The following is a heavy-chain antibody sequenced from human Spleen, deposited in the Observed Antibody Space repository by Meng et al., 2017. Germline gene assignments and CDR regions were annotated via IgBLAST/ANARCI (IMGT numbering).Heavy chain of an antibody. V-gene: IGHV4-34*12. CDR2: IIHSGGT. D-gene: IGHD3-16*01. CDR1: GFTFSSYS. CDR3: ARHMILNYYYGVDV. J-gene: IGHJ6*02. Sequence: ESLKISCEASGFTFSSYSMNWVRQSPGKGLEWIGEIIHSGGTNYNPSLKSRVTISLDTSKNQFSLKLTSVTAADTAVYYCARHMILNYYYGVDVWGQGTTVTVSS.